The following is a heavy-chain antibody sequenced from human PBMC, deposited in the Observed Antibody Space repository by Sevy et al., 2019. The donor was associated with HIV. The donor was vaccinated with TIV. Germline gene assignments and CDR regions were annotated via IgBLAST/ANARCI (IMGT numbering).Heavy chain of an antibody. D-gene: IGHD2-2*01. CDR3: VHSSSHQPVHYYYMDV. J-gene: IGHJ6*03. CDR1: GDSMSGYY. V-gene: IGHV4-4*07. CDR2: IYTSGST. Sequence: SETLSLTCTVSGDSMSGYYWSWIRQPAGKGLEWIVRIYTSGSTYYNPSLKSRVTLSIDTSKNQFSLRLSSVTAADTAVYFCVHSSSHQPVHYYYMDVWGKGTSVTVSS.